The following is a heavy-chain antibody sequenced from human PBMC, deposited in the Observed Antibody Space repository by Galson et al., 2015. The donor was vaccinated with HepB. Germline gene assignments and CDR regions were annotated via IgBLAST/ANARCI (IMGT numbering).Heavy chain of an antibody. J-gene: IGHJ4*02. CDR2: IGTAGDP. V-gene: IGHV3-13*05. CDR3: ARVMRYYSSSPFDY. D-gene: IGHD6-13*01. Sequence: SLRLSCAASGFTFSSYDMHWVRQATGKGLEWVSAIGTAGDPYYPGSVKGRFTISRDNAKNTLYLQMNSLRAEDTAVYYCARVMRYYSSSPFDYWGQGTLVTVSS. CDR1: GFTFSSYD.